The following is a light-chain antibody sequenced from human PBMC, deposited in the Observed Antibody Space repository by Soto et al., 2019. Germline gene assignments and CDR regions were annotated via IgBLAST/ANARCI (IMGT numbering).Light chain of an antibody. CDR1: QSVSSN. J-gene: IGKJ2*01. CDR3: QQYNNWPPYT. CDR2: GES. Sequence: EIVMTQSPATLSVSPGERATLSCRASQSVSSNLAWYQQKPGQAPMLLIYGESTRSTGIPARFSGSGSGTEFTLTISSLQSEDFAVYYCQQYNNWPPYTFGQGTKLEIK. V-gene: IGKV3-15*01.